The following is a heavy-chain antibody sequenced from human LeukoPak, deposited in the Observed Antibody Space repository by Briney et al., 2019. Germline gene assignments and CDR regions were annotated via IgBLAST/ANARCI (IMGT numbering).Heavy chain of an antibody. CDR3: ARADIHTIFGVVIPNFDY. CDR1: GYTFTGYY. V-gene: IGHV1-2*02. CDR2: INPNSGGT. Sequence: ASVKVSCTASGYTFTGYYMRWVRQAPGQGLEWMGWINPNSGGTNYAQKFQGRVTMTRDTSISTAYMELSRLRSDDTAVYYCARADIHTIFGVVIPNFDYWGQGTLVTVSS. D-gene: IGHD3-3*01. J-gene: IGHJ4*02.